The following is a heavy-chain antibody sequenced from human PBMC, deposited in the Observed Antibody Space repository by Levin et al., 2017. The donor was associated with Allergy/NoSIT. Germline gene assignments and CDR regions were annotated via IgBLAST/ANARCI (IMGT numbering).Heavy chain of an antibody. Sequence: SGPTLVKPTQTLTLNCTFSGFSLSTNGMCVTWIRQPPGKALEWLARIDWDDDKYYSTSLKTRLTISKDTSKKQVVLTMTNMDPVDTATYYCARICGSWSYYNVPLDYWGQGTLVTVSS. V-gene: IGHV2-70*11. J-gene: IGHJ4*02. CDR1: GFSLSTNGMC. CDR3: ARICGSWSYYNVPLDY. CDR2: IDWDDDK. D-gene: IGHD3-10*01.